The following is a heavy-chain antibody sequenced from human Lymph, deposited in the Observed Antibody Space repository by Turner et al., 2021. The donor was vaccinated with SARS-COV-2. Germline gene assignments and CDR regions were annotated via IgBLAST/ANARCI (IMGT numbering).Heavy chain of an antibody. Sequence: QVQLQESGPRLVKPLDTLSLTCTVSGGSMNNNYWSWIRQPPGKRLEWIGFIFYRGSTNYNPSLKSRVTISVDTSENQFSLKLTSVTAADTAIYYCARQTVNNWVDPWGQGTLVTVSS. CDR2: IFYRGST. V-gene: IGHV4-59*07. D-gene: IGHD2-21*02. CDR3: ARQTVNNWVDP. CDR1: GGSMNNNY. J-gene: IGHJ5*02.